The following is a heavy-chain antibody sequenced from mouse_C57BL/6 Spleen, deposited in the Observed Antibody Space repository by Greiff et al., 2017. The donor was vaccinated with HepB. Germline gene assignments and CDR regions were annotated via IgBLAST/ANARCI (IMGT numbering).Heavy chain of an antibody. J-gene: IGHJ2*01. CDR3: ASGGLFYDYDERGFDY. CDR2: INPSNGGT. CDR1: GYTFTSYW. Sequence: QVQLQQPGTELVKPGASVKLSCKASGYTFTSYWMHWVKQRPGQGLEWIGNINPSNGGTNYNEKFKSKATLTVDKSSSTAYMQLSSLTSEDSAVYYCASGGLFYDYDERGFDYWGQGTTLTVSS. V-gene: IGHV1-53*01. D-gene: IGHD2-4*01.